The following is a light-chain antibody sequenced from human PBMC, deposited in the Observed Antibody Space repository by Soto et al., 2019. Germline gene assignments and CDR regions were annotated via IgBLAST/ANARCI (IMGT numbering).Light chain of an antibody. CDR1: SSDIGAYNH. CDR3: SSYTTSSTQV. CDR2: EVS. V-gene: IGLV2-14*01. Sequence: QSVLTQTASVSGSPGQSITISCTGTSSDIGAYNHVSWYQQHPGKAPKLIIYEVSNRPSGVSNRFSGSKSGNTASLAISGLQAEDEADYYCSSYTTSSTQVFGTGTKVTVL. J-gene: IGLJ1*01.